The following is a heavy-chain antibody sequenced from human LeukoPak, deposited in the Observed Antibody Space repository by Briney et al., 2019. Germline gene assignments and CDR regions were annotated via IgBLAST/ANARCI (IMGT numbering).Heavy chain of an antibody. CDR2: ISAYNGNT. J-gene: IGHJ5*02. V-gene: IGHV1-18*01. Sequence: ASVKVSCKASGHTFTTYGVNWVRQAPGQGLEWMGWISAYNGNTNYAQNLQGRVTLTTDTSASTAYMELRSLRSDDTAVYYCARDLIAARPGWFDPWGQGTLVTVSS. D-gene: IGHD6-6*01. CDR1: GHTFTTYG. CDR3: ARDLIAARPGWFDP.